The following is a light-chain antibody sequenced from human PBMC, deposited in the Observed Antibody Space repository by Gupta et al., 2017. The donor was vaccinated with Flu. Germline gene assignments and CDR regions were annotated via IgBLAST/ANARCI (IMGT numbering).Light chain of an antibody. CDR3: QVWHSGTDHQGV. J-gene: IGLJ2*01. CDR1: YIGSKS. CDR2: ADN. Sequence: YVVTQPPTVSVAPGETARIACGGSYIGSKSVHWYQKRPGQAPVLVVSADNVQASGTPERFSGSNSADMATLTISGVAAGDEADYFCQVWHSGTDHQGVFGGGTRLTVL. V-gene: IGLV3-21*02.